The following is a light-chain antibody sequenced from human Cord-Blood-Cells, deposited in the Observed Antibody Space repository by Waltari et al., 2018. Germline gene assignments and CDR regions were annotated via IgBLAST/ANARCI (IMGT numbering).Light chain of an antibody. CDR1: SPNIGAGYD. V-gene: IGLV1-40*01. CDR2: GNS. Sequence: QSVLTQPPSASGAPGQRVTIHCTGSSPNIGAGYDVHGYQQLPGTAPKLLIYGNSNRPSGVPDRFSGSKSGTSASLAITGLQAEDEADYYCQSYDSSLSGSVFGGGTKLTVL. J-gene: IGLJ3*02. CDR3: QSYDSSLSGSV.